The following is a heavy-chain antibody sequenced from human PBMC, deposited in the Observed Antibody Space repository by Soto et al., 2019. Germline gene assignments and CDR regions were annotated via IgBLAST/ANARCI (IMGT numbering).Heavy chain of an antibody. J-gene: IGHJ2*01. Sequence: QLQLQQSGAGPLKPSETLSLSCIVQGGSTTGYWWTWIRQSPGKVLEWIGEVQHTGNANYNPSLKARVTMSVDTSKNHLSLTLTSVTAADTAVYYCARPRGHRGSYRWDWYFDLWGRGTLVTVSS. D-gene: IGHD1-26*01. CDR3: ARPRGHRGSYRWDWYFDL. CDR1: GGSTTGYW. CDR2: VQHTGNA. V-gene: IGHV4-34*01.